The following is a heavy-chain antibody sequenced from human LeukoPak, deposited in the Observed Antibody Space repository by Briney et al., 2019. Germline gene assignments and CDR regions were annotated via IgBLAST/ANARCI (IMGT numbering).Heavy chain of an antibody. CDR3: ARAVEYLPGYSSSTGDVHALYYFDY. V-gene: IGHV1-2*02. CDR2: INPNSGDT. J-gene: IGHJ4*02. D-gene: IGHD6-13*01. CDR1: GYTFTGYY. Sequence: VASVKVSCKASGYTFTGYYMHWVRQAPGQGLEWMGWINPNSGDTDYAQKFQGRVILTRDTSSSTAYMELSSLRSEDTAVYYCARAVEYLPGYSSSTGDVHALYYFDYWGQGTLVTVSS.